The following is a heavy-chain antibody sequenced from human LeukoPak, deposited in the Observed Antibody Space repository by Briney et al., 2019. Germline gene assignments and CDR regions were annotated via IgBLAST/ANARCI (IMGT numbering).Heavy chain of an antibody. V-gene: IGHV4-38-2*01. CDR2: IYHRGNT. CDR1: NYSISSGYY. CDR3: AGIRMITFGGVIVRTYYFDY. Sequence: PSETLSLTCAVSNYSISSGYYWGWIRQPPGKGLEWIGSIYHRGNTYYNPSLKSRDTISVDTSKNQFSLKLSSVTAADTAVYYCAGIRMITFGGVIVRTYYFDYWGQGTLVIVSS. D-gene: IGHD3-16*02. J-gene: IGHJ4*02.